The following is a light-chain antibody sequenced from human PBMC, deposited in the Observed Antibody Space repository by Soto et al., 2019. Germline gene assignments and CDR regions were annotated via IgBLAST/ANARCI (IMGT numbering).Light chain of an antibody. V-gene: IGKV3-20*01. CDR3: QQYGSSRT. CDR2: GAS. Sequence: EIVLTQSPGTLSLSPGERATLSCRASQSVSSSYLAWYQQKPGQAPRLLIYGASSRATGIPDRFSGSGSGTSFTLTISRLEPADFAVYYWQQYGSSRTFGQGTKVEIK. J-gene: IGKJ1*01. CDR1: QSVSSSY.